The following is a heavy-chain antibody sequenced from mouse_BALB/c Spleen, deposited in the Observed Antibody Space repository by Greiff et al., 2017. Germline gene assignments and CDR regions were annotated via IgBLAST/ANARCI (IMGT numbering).Heavy chain of an antibody. CDR1: GFTFSSYA. J-gene: IGHJ4*01. CDR3: ARDDGGDAMDY. Sequence: EVKLEESGGGLVKPGGSLKLSCAASGFTFSSYAMSWVRQSPEKRLEWVAEISSGGSYTYYPDTVTGRFTISRDNAKNTLYLEMSSLRSEDTALYYCARDDGGDAMDYWGQGTSVTVSS. CDR2: ISSGGSYT. V-gene: IGHV5-9-4*01.